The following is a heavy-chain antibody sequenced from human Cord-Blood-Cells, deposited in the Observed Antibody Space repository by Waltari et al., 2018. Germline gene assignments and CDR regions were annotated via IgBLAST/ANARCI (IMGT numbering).Heavy chain of an antibody. CDR2: IYTSGST. J-gene: IGHJ4*02. Sequence: QVQLQESGPGLVKPSETLSLTCTVSGGSISSYYWSWIRQPAGKGLEWIGRIYTSGSTNYNPSLKSRVTMSVDTSKNQFFLKLSSVTAADTAVYYCARDGAPGIAAAGTASFDYWGQGTLVTVSS. V-gene: IGHV4-4*07. D-gene: IGHD6-13*01. CDR1: GGSISSYY. CDR3: ARDGAPGIAAAGTASFDY.